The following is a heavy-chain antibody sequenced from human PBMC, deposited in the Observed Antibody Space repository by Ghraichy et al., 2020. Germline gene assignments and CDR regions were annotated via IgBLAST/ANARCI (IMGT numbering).Heavy chain of an antibody. V-gene: IGHV1-2*04. D-gene: IGHD3-10*01. CDR1: GYTFTGYY. Sequence: ASVKVSCKASGYTFTGYYMHWVRQAPGQGLEWMGWINPNSGGTNYAQKFQGWVTMTRDTSISTAYMELSRLRSDDTAVYYCAMSGGEETGAFDIWGQGTMVTVSS. CDR3: AMSGGEETGAFDI. J-gene: IGHJ3*02. CDR2: INPNSGGT.